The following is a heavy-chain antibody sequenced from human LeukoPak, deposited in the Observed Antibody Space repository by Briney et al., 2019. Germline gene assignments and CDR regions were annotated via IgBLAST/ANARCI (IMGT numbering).Heavy chain of an antibody. CDR3: ARHRRLHYYGSGSYPDY. CDR1: GGSFSGYY. V-gene: IGHV4-34*01. D-gene: IGHD3-10*01. Sequence: SETLSLTCAVYGGSFSGYYWSWIRQPPGKWLEWIGEINHSGSTNYNPSLKSRVTISVDTSKNQFSLKLSSVTAADTAVYYCARHRRLHYYGSGSYPDYWGQGTLVTVSS. J-gene: IGHJ4*02. CDR2: INHSGST.